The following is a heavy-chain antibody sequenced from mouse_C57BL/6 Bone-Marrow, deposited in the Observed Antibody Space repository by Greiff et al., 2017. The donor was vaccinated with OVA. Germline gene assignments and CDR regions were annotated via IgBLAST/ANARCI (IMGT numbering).Heavy chain of an antibody. Sequence: EVKLVESGGDLVKPGGSLKLSCAASGFTFSSYGMSWVRQTPDKRLEWVATISSGGSYTYYPDSVKGRFTISRDNAKNTLYLQMSSLKSEDTAMYYWARQDGYDGSWFAYWGQGTLVTVSA. V-gene: IGHV5-6*01. J-gene: IGHJ3*01. D-gene: IGHD2-2*01. CDR1: GFTFSSYG. CDR3: ARQDGYDGSWFAY. CDR2: ISSGGSYT.